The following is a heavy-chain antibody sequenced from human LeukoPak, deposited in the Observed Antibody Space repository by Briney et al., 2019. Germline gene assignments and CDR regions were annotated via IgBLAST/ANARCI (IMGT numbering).Heavy chain of an antibody. Sequence: SVKVSYKASGFTFTSSAMQWVRQARGQRLEWIGWIVVGSGNTNYAQKFQERVTITRDMSTSTAYMELSSLRSEDTAVYYCAALTTVVTPGPTLTFDYWGQGTLVTVSS. D-gene: IGHD4-23*01. J-gene: IGHJ4*02. CDR1: GFTFTSSA. CDR2: IVVGSGNT. CDR3: AALTTVVTPGPTLTFDY. V-gene: IGHV1-58*02.